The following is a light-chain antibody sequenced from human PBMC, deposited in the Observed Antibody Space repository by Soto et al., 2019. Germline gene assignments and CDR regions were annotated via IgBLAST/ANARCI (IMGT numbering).Light chain of an antibody. V-gene: IGLV2-14*01. CDR1: SSDIGAYDY. Sequence: QAASLSGSPGQSITISCTGTSSDIGAYDYVSWFQQHPGKAPKLMISEVNNRPSGVSNRFSGSKSGNTAYLTISGLQVEDEAEYFCFSFTTISTHVFGTGTKLTVL. J-gene: IGLJ1*01. CDR3: FSFTTISTHV. CDR2: EVN.